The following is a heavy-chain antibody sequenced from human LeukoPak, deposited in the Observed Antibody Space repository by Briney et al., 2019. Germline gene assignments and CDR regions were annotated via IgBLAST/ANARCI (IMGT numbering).Heavy chain of an antibody. Sequence: PSETLSLTCSVSGGSISGYYWSWIRQPPGKGLEWIGYIYYTGNTNYNPSLKSRVTISVDTSKNQFSLKLSSVTAADTAVYYCARKRDWSDPWGQGTLVTVSS. CDR2: IYYTGNT. CDR3: ARKRDWSDP. J-gene: IGHJ5*02. V-gene: IGHV4-59*01. CDR1: GGSISGYY.